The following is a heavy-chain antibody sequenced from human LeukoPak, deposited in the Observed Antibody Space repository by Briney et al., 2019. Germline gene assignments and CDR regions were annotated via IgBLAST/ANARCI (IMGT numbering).Heavy chain of an antibody. V-gene: IGHV4-4*07. D-gene: IGHD5-24*01. CDR1: GGSISSYY. Sequence: MPSETLSLTCTVSGGSISSYYWSWIRQPAGKGLEWIGRIYTSGSTNYNPSLKSRVTMSVDTSKNQFSLKLSSVTAADTAVYYCARTERWLQNCYYYGMDVWGQGTTVTVSS. J-gene: IGHJ6*02. CDR3: ARTERWLQNCYYYGMDV. CDR2: IYTSGST.